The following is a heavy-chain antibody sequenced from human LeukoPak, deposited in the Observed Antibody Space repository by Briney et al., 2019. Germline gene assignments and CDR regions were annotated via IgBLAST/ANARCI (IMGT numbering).Heavy chain of an antibody. Sequence: ASVKVSCKASGYTFTSYGISWVRQAPGQGLEWMGWISAYNGNTNYAQKLQGRVTMTTDTSTSTAYMELRSLRSDDTAVYYCARDNLDYDFWSGFVDYWGQGSLVTVSS. CDR3: ARDNLDYDFWSGFVDY. D-gene: IGHD3-3*01. CDR1: GYTFTSYG. CDR2: ISAYNGNT. V-gene: IGHV1-18*01. J-gene: IGHJ4*02.